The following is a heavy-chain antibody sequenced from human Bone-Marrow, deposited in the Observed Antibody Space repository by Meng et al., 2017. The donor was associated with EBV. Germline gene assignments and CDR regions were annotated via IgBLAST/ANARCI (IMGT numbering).Heavy chain of an antibody. CDR3: ARGRGYSSPNFNY. V-gene: IGHV4-34*01. CDR1: GGSFSGYY. Sequence: QVPLQQRGAGLLKPSETLSLTCAVYGGSFSGYYWSWIRHPQGKGLEWIGEINHSGSTNYNPSLKSRVTISVDTSKNQFSLKLSSVTAADTAVYYCARGRGYSSPNFNYWGQGTLVTVSS. J-gene: IGHJ4*02. CDR2: INHSGST. D-gene: IGHD6-13*01.